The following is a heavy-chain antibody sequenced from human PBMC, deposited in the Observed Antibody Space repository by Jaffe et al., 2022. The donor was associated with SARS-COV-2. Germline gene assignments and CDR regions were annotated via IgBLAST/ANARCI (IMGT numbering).Heavy chain of an antibody. D-gene: IGHD2-15*01. CDR2: ISGSGGAT. CDR1: GFTFSSYA. Sequence: EVQLLESGGGLVQPGGSLRLSCAASGFTFSSYAMNWVRQAPGKGLEWVSGISGSGGATYYADSVKGRFTISRDNSKNTLSLQMSSLRAEDTAVYYCAKGALSGGSCYSGLDYWGQGTLVTVSS. J-gene: IGHJ4*02. CDR3: AKGALSGGSCYSGLDY. V-gene: IGHV3-23*01.